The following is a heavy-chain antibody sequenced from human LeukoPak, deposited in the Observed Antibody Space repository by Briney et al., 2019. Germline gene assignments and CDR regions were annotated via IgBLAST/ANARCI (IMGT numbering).Heavy chain of an antibody. J-gene: IGHJ4*02. CDR3: ARVPLYDRSGYYFDY. CDR2: ISTSGRAI. V-gene: IGHV3-48*02. Sequence: PGGSLRLSCAASGFTFSNYNMNWVRQAPGKGLEWVSYISTSGRAIFYADSVKGRFTISRDNAKNSLFLQMNSLRDEDTAVYYCARVPLYDRSGYYFDYWGLETLVTVSS. D-gene: IGHD3-22*01. CDR1: GFTFSNYN.